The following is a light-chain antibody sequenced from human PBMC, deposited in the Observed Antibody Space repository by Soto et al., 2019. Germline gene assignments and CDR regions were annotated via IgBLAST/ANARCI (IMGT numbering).Light chain of an antibody. CDR1: SSNIGAGYD. V-gene: IGLV1-40*01. CDR2: NNS. J-gene: IGLJ2*01. CDR3: QSYDRSLSGYVV. Sequence: QSVLTQPPSVSGAPGQRVTISCTGSSSNIGAGYDVHWYQQLPGTAPKLLISNNSDRPSGVPDRFSGSKSGTSASLAITGLQAEDEADYYCQSYDRSLSGYVVFGGGTKVTVL.